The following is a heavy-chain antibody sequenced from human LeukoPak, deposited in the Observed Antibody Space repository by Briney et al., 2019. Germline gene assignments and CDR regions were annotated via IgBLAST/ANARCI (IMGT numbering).Heavy chain of an antibody. Sequence: PGGSLRLSCAASGFTVSSNYMSWVRQAPWKGLEWVSVIYSGGSTYYADSVKGRFTISRDNSKNTLYLQMNSLGAEDTAVYYCARDLGYDSQFGSDAFDIWGQGTMVTVSS. D-gene: IGHD3-22*01. J-gene: IGHJ3*02. CDR3: ARDLGYDSQFGSDAFDI. V-gene: IGHV3-53*01. CDR2: IYSGGST. CDR1: GFTVSSNY.